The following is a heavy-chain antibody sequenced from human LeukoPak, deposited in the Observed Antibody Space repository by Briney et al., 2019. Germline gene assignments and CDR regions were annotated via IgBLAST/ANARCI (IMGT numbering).Heavy chain of an antibody. CDR3: ARVIWFGDEGGNDY. D-gene: IGHD3-10*01. J-gene: IGHJ4*02. CDR2: ISGSGGST. V-gene: IGHV3-23*01. CDR1: GFTFSSYG. Sequence: GGTLRLSCAASGFTFSSYGMSWVRQAPGKGLEWVSAISGSGGSTYYADSVKGRFTISRDNSKNTLYLQMNSLRAEDTAVYYCARVIWFGDEGGNDYWGQGTLVTVSS.